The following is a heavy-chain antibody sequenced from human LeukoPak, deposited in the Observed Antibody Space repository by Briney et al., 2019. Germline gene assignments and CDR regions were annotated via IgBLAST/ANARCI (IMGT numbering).Heavy chain of an antibody. J-gene: IGHJ6*02. Sequence: SETLSLTCTVSGGSISSYYWSWIRQPPGKGLEWIGRIYTSGSTNYNPSLKSRVTMSVDTSKNQFSLKLSSVTAADTAVYYCAREGEVVVAPHYGMDVWGQGTTVTVSS. V-gene: IGHV4-4*07. D-gene: IGHD2-15*01. CDR3: AREGEVVVAPHYGMDV. CDR2: IYTSGST. CDR1: GGSISSYY.